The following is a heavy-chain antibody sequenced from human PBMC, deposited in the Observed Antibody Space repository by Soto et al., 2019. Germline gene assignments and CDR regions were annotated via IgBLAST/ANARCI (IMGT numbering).Heavy chain of an antibody. Sequence: PGGSLRLSCAASGFNFRNFAMSWVRQAPGEGLESVSTISASGDTTYYADSVKGRFTISRDNSKNTLYLQMNSLRAEDTALYYYAKPPAWQLLQGSSFYFDYWGQGALVTVSS. CDR1: GFNFRNFA. V-gene: IGHV3-23*01. CDR3: AKPPAWQLLQGSSFYFDY. CDR2: ISASGDTT. J-gene: IGHJ4*02. D-gene: IGHD3-10*01.